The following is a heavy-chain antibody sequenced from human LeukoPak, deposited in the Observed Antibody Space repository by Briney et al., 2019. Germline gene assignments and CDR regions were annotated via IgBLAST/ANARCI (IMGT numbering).Heavy chain of an antibody. CDR2: IYHSGST. V-gene: IGHV4-38-2*01. J-gene: IGHJ4*02. Sequence: PSETLSLTCAVSGYSISSGYYWGWIRQPPGKGLEWIGSIYHSGSTYYNPSLKSRVTISVDTSKNRFSLKLSSVTAADTAVYYCARGGYCSGGSCLTFDYWGQGTLVTVSS. CDR1: GYSISSGYY. CDR3: ARGGYCSGGSCLTFDY. D-gene: IGHD2-15*01.